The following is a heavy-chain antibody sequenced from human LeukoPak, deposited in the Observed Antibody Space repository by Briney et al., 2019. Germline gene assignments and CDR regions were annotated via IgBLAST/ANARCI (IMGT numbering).Heavy chain of an antibody. V-gene: IGHV4-39*01. CDR1: GVSITSSGYY. CDR2: MYYSGST. CDR3: ARYCSSTSCRAQNRDWFDP. J-gene: IGHJ5*02. Sequence: SETLSLTCTVSGVSITSSGYYWGWIRQTPGKGLEWIGNMYYSGSTYYNPSLKSRVTISVDTSKNQFSLELSSVTAADTAVYYCARYCSSTSCRAQNRDWFDPWGQGALVIVSS. D-gene: IGHD2-2*01.